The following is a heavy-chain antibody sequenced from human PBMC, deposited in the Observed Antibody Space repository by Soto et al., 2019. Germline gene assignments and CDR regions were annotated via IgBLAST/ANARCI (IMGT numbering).Heavy chain of an antibody. CDR1: GYTFTGYY. J-gene: IGHJ4*02. Sequence: ASVKVSCKASGYTFTGYYIHWVRQAPGQGLEWMGWVNPNSGGTNYAQKFQDWVTMTRDTSISTAYMELSRLRSDDTAVYYCVTPRVSIAVAGETEYYFDYWGQGTLVTVSS. CDR2: VNPNSGGT. D-gene: IGHD6-19*01. V-gene: IGHV1-2*04. CDR3: VTPRVSIAVAGETEYYFDY.